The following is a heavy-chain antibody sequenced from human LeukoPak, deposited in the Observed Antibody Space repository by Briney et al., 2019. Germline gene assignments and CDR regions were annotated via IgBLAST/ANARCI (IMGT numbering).Heavy chain of an antibody. D-gene: IGHD1-26*01. J-gene: IGHJ4*02. CDR3: ARGLSGSYYPHFDY. CDR1: GGSFSGYY. V-gene: IGHV4-34*01. CDR2: INHSGST. Sequence: SETPSLTCAVYGGSFSGYYWSWIRQPPGKGLEWIGEINHSGSTNYNPSLKSRVTISVDTSKNQFSLKLSSVTAADTAVYYCARGLSGSYYPHFDYWGQGTLVTVSS.